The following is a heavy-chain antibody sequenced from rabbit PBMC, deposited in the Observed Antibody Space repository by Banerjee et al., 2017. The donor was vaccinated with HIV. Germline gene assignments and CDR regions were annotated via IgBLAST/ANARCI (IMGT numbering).Heavy chain of an antibody. CDR3: GRYSSGVGGAGYL. D-gene: IGHD6-1*01. J-gene: IGHJ4*01. CDR1: GFSFSSSNW. Sequence: QSLEESGGDLVKPGASLTLTCTASGFSFSSSNWICWVRQAPGKGLEWIACIDAGSSGTISYASWAKGRFTISKTSSTTVTLQLTSLTAADTAIYFCGRYSSGVGGAGYLWGQGTLVTVS. V-gene: IGHV1S40*01. CDR2: IDAGSSGTI.